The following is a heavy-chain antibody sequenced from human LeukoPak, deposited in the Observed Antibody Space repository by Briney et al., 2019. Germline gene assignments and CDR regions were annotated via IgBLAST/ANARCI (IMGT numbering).Heavy chain of an antibody. CDR2: ISASGGST. CDR1: GFTFSSYA. CDR3: AKDTRYSGSYYFVFDY. V-gene: IGHV3-23*01. J-gene: IGHJ4*02. D-gene: IGHD1-26*01. Sequence: GSLRLSCAASGFTFSSYAMSWVRQAPGKGPEWVSAISASGGSTYYADSVKGRFTISRDNSKNTLYLLMNSLRAEDTAVYYCAKDTRYSGSYYFVFDYWGQGTLVTVSS.